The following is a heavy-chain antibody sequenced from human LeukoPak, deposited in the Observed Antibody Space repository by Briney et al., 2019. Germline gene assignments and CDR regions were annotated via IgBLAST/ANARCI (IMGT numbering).Heavy chain of an antibody. D-gene: IGHD3-22*01. CDR3: TTYYDSGPSKD. CDR1: GFSFSSFW. J-gene: IGHJ4*02. CDR2: INKNGGDQ. Sequence: GGSQRLSCAASGFSFSSFWMTWVRQAPGKGLEWVANINKNGGDQYYGDSVKGRFTISRDNTKNSLYLQMNSLRAEDTAMYYCTTYYDSGPSKDWGQGTLVTVSS. V-gene: IGHV3-7*05.